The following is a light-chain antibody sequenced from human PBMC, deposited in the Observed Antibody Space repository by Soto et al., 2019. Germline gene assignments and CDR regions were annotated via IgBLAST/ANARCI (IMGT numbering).Light chain of an antibody. Sequence: QSALTQPASVSGSPRQSITISCTGTSSDVGSYNFVSWYQQPPGKAPKLMIYEVSKRPSGVSNRFSGSKSGNTASLTISGLQAEDEADYYCCSYAGSRRVFGGGTKVTVL. CDR3: CSYAGSRRV. J-gene: IGLJ2*01. CDR1: SSDVGSYNF. V-gene: IGLV2-23*02. CDR2: EVS.